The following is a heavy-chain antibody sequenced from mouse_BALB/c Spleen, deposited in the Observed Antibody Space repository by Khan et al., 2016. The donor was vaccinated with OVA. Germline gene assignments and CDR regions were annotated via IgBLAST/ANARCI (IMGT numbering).Heavy chain of an antibody. J-gene: IGHJ1*01. D-gene: IGHD2-4*01. CDR1: GFTFSSYA. Sequence: EVELVESGGGLVKPGGSLKLSCAASGFTFSSYAMSWVRQSPEKRLEWVAEISSGGSYTYYPDTVTGRFTISRDNAKNTLYLEMSSLRSEDTAMYYCARDNYDYDWYFDVWGAGTTVTVSS. V-gene: IGHV5-9-4*01. CDR3: ARDNYDYDWYFDV. CDR2: ISSGGSYT.